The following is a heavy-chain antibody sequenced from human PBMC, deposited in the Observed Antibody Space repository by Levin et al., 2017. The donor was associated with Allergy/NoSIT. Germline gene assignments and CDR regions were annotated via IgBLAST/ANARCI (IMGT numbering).Heavy chain of an antibody. D-gene: IGHD2-15*01. V-gene: IGHV3-11*01. CDR1: GFTFSDYY. CDR3: ARDGHCSGGSCYSDYYDDGMDV. Sequence: GESLKISCAASGFTFSDYYMSWIRQAPGKGLEWVSYISSSGSTIYYADSVKGRFTISRDNAKNSLYLQMNSLRAEDTAVYYCARDGHCSGGSCYSDYYDDGMDVWGQGTTVTVSS. J-gene: IGHJ6*02. CDR2: ISSSGSTI.